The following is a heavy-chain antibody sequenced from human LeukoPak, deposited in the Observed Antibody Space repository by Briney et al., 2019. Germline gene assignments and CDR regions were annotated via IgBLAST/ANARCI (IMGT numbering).Heavy chain of an antibody. J-gene: IGHJ4*02. CDR1: GGSISSYY. D-gene: IGHD7-27*01. CDR2: IYNSGSP. V-gene: IGHV4-59*01. CDR3: VTGHWEFDC. Sequence: SETLSLTCTVSGGSISSYYCNWIRQPPGKGLEWIGEIYNSGSPNYNPSLQSRVTISVDTSKNQFSLKLSSVTAADTAVYFCVTGHWEFDCWGQGTLVTVSS.